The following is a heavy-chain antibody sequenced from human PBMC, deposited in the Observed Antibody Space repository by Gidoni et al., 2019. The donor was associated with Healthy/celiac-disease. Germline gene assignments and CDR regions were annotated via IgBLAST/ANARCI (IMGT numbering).Heavy chain of an antibody. CDR3: ARAGYCSSTSCYEYYYYYGMDV. V-gene: IGHV1-18*01. CDR1: GYTFTSYG. CDR2: ISAYNGNT. D-gene: IGHD2-2*01. J-gene: IGHJ6*02. Sequence: QVQLVQSGAEVKKPGASVKVSCKASGYTFTSYGISWVRQAPGQGLEWMGWISAYNGNTNYAQKLQGRVTMTTDTSTSTAYMELRSLRSDDTAVYYCARAGYCSSTSCYEYYYYYGMDVWGQGTTVTVSS.